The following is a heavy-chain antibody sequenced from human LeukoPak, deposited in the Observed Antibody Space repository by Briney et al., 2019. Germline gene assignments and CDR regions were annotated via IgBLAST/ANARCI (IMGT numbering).Heavy chain of an antibody. Sequence: SETLSLTCTVSGGSISSSSYYWGWIRQPPGKGLEWIGSIYYSGSTNYNPSLKSRVTISVDTSKNQFSLKLSSVTAADTAVYYCARDGCSGGSCSSYYDSSGFDYWGQGTLVTVSS. D-gene: IGHD2-15*01. CDR1: GGSISSSSYY. V-gene: IGHV4-39*07. CDR3: ARDGCSGGSCSSYYDSSGFDY. J-gene: IGHJ4*02. CDR2: IYYSGST.